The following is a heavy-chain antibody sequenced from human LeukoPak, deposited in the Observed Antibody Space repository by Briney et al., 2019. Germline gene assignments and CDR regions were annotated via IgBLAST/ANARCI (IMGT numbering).Heavy chain of an antibody. CDR1: GVSISSSSYY. CDR3: ARHKRTLYDILTGETWYFDY. V-gene: IGHV4-39*01. Sequence: KPSETLSLTCTVSGVSISSSSYYWGWIRQPPGKGLEWIGSIYYSGSTYYNPSLKSRVTISVDTSKNQFSLKLSSVTAADTAVYYCARHKRTLYDILTGETWYFDYWGQGTLVTVSS. D-gene: IGHD3-9*01. J-gene: IGHJ4*02. CDR2: IYYSGST.